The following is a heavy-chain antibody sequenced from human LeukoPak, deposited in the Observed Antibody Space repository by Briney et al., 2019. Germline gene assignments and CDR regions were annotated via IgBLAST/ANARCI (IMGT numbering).Heavy chain of an antibody. D-gene: IGHD3-3*01. CDR1: GYTFTSYG. CDR2: ISAYNGNT. Sequence: GASVKVSCKASGYTFTSYGISWVRQAPGQGLEWMGWISAYNGNTNYAQKLQGRVTMTTDTSTSTAYMELRSLRSDDTAVYYCARDPIYYDFWSGSYYYYYMDVWGKGTTVTVSS. V-gene: IGHV1-18*01. J-gene: IGHJ6*03. CDR3: ARDPIYYDFWSGSYYYYYMDV.